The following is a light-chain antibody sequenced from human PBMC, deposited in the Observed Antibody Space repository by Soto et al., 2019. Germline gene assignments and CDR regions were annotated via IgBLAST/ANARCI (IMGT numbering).Light chain of an antibody. CDR1: HSLLHSNGYNY. Sequence: DIVMTQSPLSLPVTPGEPASISCRSSHSLLHSNGYNYLDWYLQKPGQSPQLLIYLGSNRASGVPDRFSGSGSGTDFTLKISRVEAEDVGVYYCMQALQTPWTFGQGTKVEI. CDR3: MQALQTPWT. CDR2: LGS. V-gene: IGKV2-28*01. J-gene: IGKJ1*01.